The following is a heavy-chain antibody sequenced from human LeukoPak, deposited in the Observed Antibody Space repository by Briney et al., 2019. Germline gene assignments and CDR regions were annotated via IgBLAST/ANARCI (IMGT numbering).Heavy chain of an antibody. V-gene: IGHV3-23*01. Sequence: GGSLTLFCAASGFILSRYDMRWLRQAPGKGLEWVSDISGSGGNTHYADSVKGRFTISRDNSKNTLYLQMNSLRAEDTAVYYCAKDLRGRSIAVAGAYFFDYWGQGTLVTVSS. D-gene: IGHD6-19*01. CDR2: ISGSGGNT. J-gene: IGHJ4*02. CDR1: GFILSRYD. CDR3: AKDLRGRSIAVAGAYFFDY.